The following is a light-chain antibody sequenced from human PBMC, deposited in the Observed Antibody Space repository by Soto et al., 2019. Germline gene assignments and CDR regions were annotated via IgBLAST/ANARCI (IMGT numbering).Light chain of an antibody. CDR3: QQRGNRPPWT. CDR1: QSVGKY. J-gene: IGKJ1*01. Sequence: EIVMTQSPATLSLSPGESATLSCRASQSVGKYLVWYQQKPGQAPRLLIYDASNRATGIPARFSGSGSGTDFTLTSSSLEPEDLAVYYCQQRGNRPPWTFGQGTKVDIK. V-gene: IGKV3-11*01. CDR2: DAS.